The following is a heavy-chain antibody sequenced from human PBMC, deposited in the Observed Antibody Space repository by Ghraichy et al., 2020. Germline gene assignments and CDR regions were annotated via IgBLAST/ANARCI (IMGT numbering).Heavy chain of an antibody. Sequence: LETLSLTCTVSGGSISSSSYYWGWIRQPPGKGLEWIGSIYYSGSTYYNPSLKSRVTISVDTSKNQFSLKLSSVTAADTAVYYCAMARSPSGGVVNDAFDIWGQGTMVTVSS. J-gene: IGHJ3*02. D-gene: IGHD2-15*01. CDR2: IYYSGST. CDR1: GGSISSSSYY. CDR3: AMARSPSGGVVNDAFDI. V-gene: IGHV4-39*01.